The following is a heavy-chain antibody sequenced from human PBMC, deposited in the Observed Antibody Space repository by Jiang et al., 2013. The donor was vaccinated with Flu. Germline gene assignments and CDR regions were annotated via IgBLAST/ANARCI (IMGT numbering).Heavy chain of an antibody. CDR3: VRDPGSGSHPWYYYYGMDV. V-gene: IGHV3-7*04. J-gene: IGHJ6*02. D-gene: IGHD3-10*01. Sequence: QLVESGGGLVQPGGSLRLSCAASGFTFSDFWMSWVRQAPGKGLEWVANIKQDGSEKYYVASVKGRFTIARDNSQNSLYLQMNSLRAEDAAVYYCVRDPGSGSHPWYYYYGMDVWGQGTTVTVSS. CDR2: IKQDGSEK. CDR1: GFTFSDFW.